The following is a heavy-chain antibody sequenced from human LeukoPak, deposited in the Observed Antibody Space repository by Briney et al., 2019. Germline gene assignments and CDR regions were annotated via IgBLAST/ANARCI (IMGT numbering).Heavy chain of an antibody. CDR2: INKDGSDK. Sequence: PGGSLRLSCAASGFTFSDFWVEWFRQAPGKGLEWVANINKDGSDKYYMDSVTGRFSISRDNAKNSLSLQMNSLRVDDTAVYYCARDRSDAFDIWGQGTMVTVSS. J-gene: IGHJ3*02. CDR3: ARDRSDAFDI. CDR1: GFTFSDFW. V-gene: IGHV3-7*01.